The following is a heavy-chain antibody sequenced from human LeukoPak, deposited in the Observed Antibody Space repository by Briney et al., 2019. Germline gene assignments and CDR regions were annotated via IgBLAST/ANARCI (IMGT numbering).Heavy chain of an antibody. V-gene: IGHV3-30*04. CDR1: GFTFSSFA. CDR2: LSYDGSNK. Sequence: PRRSLRLSCAASGFTFSSFAMHWVRQAPGKGLEWVAVLSYDGSNKYYADSVKGRFTISRDNSKNTLYLQMNSLTADETAVYYCSRDDRGIAAAGFFDYWGQGALVTVSS. CDR3: SRDDRGIAAAGFFDY. J-gene: IGHJ4*02. D-gene: IGHD6-13*01.